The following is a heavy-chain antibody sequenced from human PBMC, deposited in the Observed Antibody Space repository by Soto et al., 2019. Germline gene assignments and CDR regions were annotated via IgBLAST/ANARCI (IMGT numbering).Heavy chain of an antibody. J-gene: IGHJ6*02. CDR3: ARGGXKFYQLPGLYYYYGMDV. CDR2: INPNSGGT. D-gene: IGHD2-2*01. CDR1: GYTFTGYY. Sequence: ASVKVSCKASGYTFTGYYMHWVRQAPGQGLEWMGWINPNSGGTNYAQKFQGWVTMTRDTSISTAYMELSRLRSDDTAVYYCARGGXKFYQLPGLYYYYGMDVWGQGTTVTVSS. V-gene: IGHV1-2*04.